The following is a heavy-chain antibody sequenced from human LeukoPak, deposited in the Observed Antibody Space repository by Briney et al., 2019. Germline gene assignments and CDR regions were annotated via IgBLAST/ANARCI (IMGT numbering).Heavy chain of an antibody. J-gene: IGHJ4*02. V-gene: IGHV3-23*01. Sequence: GGSLRLSCAASGFTFGSHAMGWVRQPPGKGLEWVSGIVGSGGSTYYADSVKGRFTISRDNSKNTLYLQMNSLRGEDTALYYRAKDPYGTYYGRFDCWGQGTLVTVSS. CDR1: GFTFGSHA. D-gene: IGHD1-26*01. CDR2: IVGSGGST. CDR3: AKDPYGTYYGRFDC.